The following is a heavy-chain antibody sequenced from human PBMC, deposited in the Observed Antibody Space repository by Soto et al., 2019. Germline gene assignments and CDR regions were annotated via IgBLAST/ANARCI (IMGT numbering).Heavy chain of an antibody. CDR1: GYSFTSYW. V-gene: IGHV5-51*01. Sequence: GESLKISCKGSGYSFTSYWIGWVRQMPGKGLEWMGIIYPGDSDTRYSPSFQGQVTISADKSISTAYLQWSSLKASDTAMYYCARTPPYYDFWSGFYGMDVWGQGTTVTVSS. D-gene: IGHD3-3*01. CDR2: IYPGDSDT. CDR3: ARTPPYYDFWSGFYGMDV. J-gene: IGHJ6*02.